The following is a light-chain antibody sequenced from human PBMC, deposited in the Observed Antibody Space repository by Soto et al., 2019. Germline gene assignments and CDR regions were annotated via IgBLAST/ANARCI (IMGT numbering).Light chain of an antibody. J-gene: IGKJ1*01. Sequence: EIVLTQSPGTLSLSPGERAALSCRASQSVKSSYLAWYQQKPGQAPRLLIYGASSRATGIPDRFSGSASGTDFTLTISRLEPEDFAVYYCQQYGSSLTWTFGQGTKVDIK. CDR1: QSVKSSY. CDR2: GAS. CDR3: QQYGSSLTWT. V-gene: IGKV3-20*01.